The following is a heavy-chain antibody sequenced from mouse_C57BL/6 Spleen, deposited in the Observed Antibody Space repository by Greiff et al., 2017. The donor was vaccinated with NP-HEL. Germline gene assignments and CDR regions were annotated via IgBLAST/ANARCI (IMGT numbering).Heavy chain of an antibody. D-gene: IGHD2-5*01. V-gene: IGHV5-17*01. J-gene: IGHJ4*01. Sequence: EVMLVESGGGLVKPGGSLKLSCAASGFTFSDYGMHWVRQAPEKGLEWVAYISSGSSTSYYADTVKGRFTISRDNAKNTLFLQMTSLRSEDTAMYYCSTLYSNLYYYAMDYWGQGTSVTVSS. CDR1: GFTFSDYG. CDR2: ISSGSSTS. CDR3: STLYSNLYYYAMDY.